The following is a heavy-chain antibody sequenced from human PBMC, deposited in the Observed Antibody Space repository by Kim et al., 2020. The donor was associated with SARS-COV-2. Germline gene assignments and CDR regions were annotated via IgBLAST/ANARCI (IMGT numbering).Heavy chain of an antibody. Sequence: GGSLRLSCAASGFTFSSYAMHWVRQAPGKGLEWVAVISYDGSNKYYADSVKGRFTISRDNSKNTLYLQMNSLRAEDTAVYYCARECLPSAKARYSYGYGDYWGQGTLVTVSS. CDR1: GFTFSSYA. CDR3: ARECLPSAKARYSYGYGDY. D-gene: IGHD5-18*01. J-gene: IGHJ4*02. V-gene: IGHV3-30*04. CDR2: ISYDGSNK.